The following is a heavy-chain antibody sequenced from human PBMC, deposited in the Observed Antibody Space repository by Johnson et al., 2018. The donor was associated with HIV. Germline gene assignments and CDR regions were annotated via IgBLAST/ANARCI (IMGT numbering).Heavy chain of an antibody. CDR2: ISYDGIKT. J-gene: IGHJ3*02. CDR3: AREGPSERAGFDI. V-gene: IGHV3-30*03. Sequence: VQLVESGGGVVQPGRSLRLSCTVSGIIFSHYGMHWVRQAPGKGLEWVALISYDGIKTYYVDSVKARFTISRDDARNTLYLQMNSLRPEDTAVYFCAREGPSERAGFDIWGQGTMVTVSS. CDR1: GIIFSHYG.